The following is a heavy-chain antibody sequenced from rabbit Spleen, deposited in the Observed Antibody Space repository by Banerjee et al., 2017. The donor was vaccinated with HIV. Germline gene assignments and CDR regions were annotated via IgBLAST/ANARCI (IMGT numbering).Heavy chain of an antibody. V-gene: IGHV1S45*01. J-gene: IGHJ4*01. CDR1: GFDFSTYW. CDR2: ISTSSSGRT. Sequence: QEQLVESGGGLVQPEGSLTLTCAASGFDFSTYWMCRVRQAPGKGLELIACISTSSSGRTYYASWAKGRFTISKTSSTTVTLQVTSLTAADTATYFCARGGSGGTGYLKLWGPGTLVTVS. D-gene: IGHD1-1*01. CDR3: ARGGSGGTGYLKL.